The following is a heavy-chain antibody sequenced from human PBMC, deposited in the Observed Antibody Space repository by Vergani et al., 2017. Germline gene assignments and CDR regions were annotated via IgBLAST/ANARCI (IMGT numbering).Heavy chain of an antibody. CDR2: IYYSGST. J-gene: IGHJ5*02. CDR3: ARGTNAISSGWYGCWFDP. V-gene: IGHV4-39*07. Sequence: QLQLQESGPGLVKPSETLSLTCTVSGGSISSSSYYWGWIRQPPGKGLEWIGSIYYSGSTYYNPSLKSRVTISVDTSKNQFSLKLSSVTAADTAVYYCARGTNAISSGWYGCWFDPWGQGTLVTVSS. D-gene: IGHD6-19*01. CDR1: GGSISSSSYY.